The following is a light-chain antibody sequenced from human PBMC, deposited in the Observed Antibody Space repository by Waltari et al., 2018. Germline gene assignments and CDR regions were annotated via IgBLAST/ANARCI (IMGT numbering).Light chain of an antibody. CDR3: CSYAGRATWA. CDR2: DVS. V-gene: IGLV2-11*01. J-gene: IGLJ3*02. Sequence: QSALTQTRSVSGSPGHSVTISCTGTSSDVGGYDYVSWYQQYPGKAPKLVIYDVSKRPAGVPVRFSGSKSGNTASLTISGLQAEDEADYNCCSYAGRATWAFGGGTKLTVL. CDR1: SSDVGGYDY.